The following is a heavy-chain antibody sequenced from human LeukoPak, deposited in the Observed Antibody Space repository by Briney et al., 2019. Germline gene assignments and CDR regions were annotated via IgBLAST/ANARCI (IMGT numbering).Heavy chain of an antibody. CDR3: ARFLGSGWYGVDY. Sequence: PSETLSLTCAVYGGSFSGYYWSWIRQPPGKGLEWIGEINHSGSTNYNPSLKSRVTISVDTSKNQSSLMLSSVTAADTAVYYCARFLGSGWYGVDYWGQGTLVTVSS. CDR2: INHSGST. V-gene: IGHV4-34*01. CDR1: GGSFSGYY. D-gene: IGHD6-19*01. J-gene: IGHJ4*02.